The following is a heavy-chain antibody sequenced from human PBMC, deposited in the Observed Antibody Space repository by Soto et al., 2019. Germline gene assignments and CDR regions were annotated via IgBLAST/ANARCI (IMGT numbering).Heavy chain of an antibody. CDR3: ARTDYDFWSGYPFGYMDV. J-gene: IGHJ6*03. V-gene: IGHV4-39*01. Sequence: SETLSLTCTVSGGSISSSSYYWGWIRQPPGKGLEWIGSIYYSGSTYYNPSLKSRVTLSVDTSKNQFSLKLRSVTAADTAVYYCARTDYDFWSGYPFGYMDVWGKGTTVTVSS. CDR1: GGSISSSSYY. D-gene: IGHD3-3*01. CDR2: IYYSGST.